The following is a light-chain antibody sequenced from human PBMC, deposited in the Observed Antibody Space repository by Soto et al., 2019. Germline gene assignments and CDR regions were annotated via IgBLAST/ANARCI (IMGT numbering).Light chain of an antibody. J-gene: IGLJ2*01. CDR2: EVS. V-gene: IGLV2-8*01. CDR1: SSDVGGYNY. CDR3: SSYAGSNSVV. Sequence: QSALTQPPSASGSPGQSVTISCTGTSSDVGGYNYGSWYQQHPGKAPKLMIYEVSKRPSGVPDRFSGSKSGNTAYLTDSGLQAEDEADYYCSSYAGSNSVVFGGGTKLTVL.